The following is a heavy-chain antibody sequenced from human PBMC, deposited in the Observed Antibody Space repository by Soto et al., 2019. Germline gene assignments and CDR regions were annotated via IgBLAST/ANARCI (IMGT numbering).Heavy chain of an antibody. J-gene: IGHJ5*02. CDR1: GGSISSYY. CDR2: IYYSGIT. CDR3: ARDSGSGSYSYTYFGP. Sequence: PSETLSLTCTVSGGSISSYYCSWIREPPWKGLEWIGYIYYSGITKYSPSLKSRVTISVDTSKNQFSLKLSSVTAADTAVYYCARDSGSGSYSYTYFGPWGQGTLVKVSS. D-gene: IGHD3-10*01. V-gene: IGHV4-59*01.